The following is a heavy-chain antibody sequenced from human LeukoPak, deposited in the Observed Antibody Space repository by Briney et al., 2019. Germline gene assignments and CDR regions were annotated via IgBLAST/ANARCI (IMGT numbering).Heavy chain of an antibody. CDR2: IYYSGST. CDR1: GGSISSSSYY. J-gene: IGHJ4*02. CDR3: ARRGYSYGYMGY. Sequence: SETLSLTRTVSGGSISSSSYYWGWIRQPPGKGLEWIGSIYYSGSTYYNPSLKSRVTISVDTSKNQFSLKLSSVTAADTAVYYCARRGYSYGYMGYWGQGTLVTVSS. V-gene: IGHV4-39*01. D-gene: IGHD5-18*01.